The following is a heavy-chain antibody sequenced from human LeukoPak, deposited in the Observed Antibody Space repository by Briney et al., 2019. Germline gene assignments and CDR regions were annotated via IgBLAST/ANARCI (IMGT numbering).Heavy chain of an antibody. J-gene: IGHJ4*02. CDR2: ISGSGGST. V-gene: IGHV3-23*01. D-gene: IGHD3-10*01. Sequence: PGGSLSLSCAASGFTFSSYAMGWVRQAPGKGLEWVSAISGSGGSTYYADSVKGRFTISRDNSKNTLDLQMNSLRAEDTAVYYCAKIYGSGTYVPDYWGQGTLVTVSS. CDR1: GFTFSSYA. CDR3: AKIYGSGTYVPDY.